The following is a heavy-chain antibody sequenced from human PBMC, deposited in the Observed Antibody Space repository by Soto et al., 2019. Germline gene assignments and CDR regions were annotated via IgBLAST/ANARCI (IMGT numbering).Heavy chain of an antibody. Sequence: GASVKVSCKASGYTFTSYAMHWVRQAPGQRLEWMGWINAGNGNTKYSQKFQGRVTITRDTSASTAYMELSSLRSEDTAVYYCARVSSSSWHFDYWGQGTLVTVSS. J-gene: IGHJ4*02. CDR2: INAGNGNT. D-gene: IGHD6-13*01. CDR1: GYTFTSYA. V-gene: IGHV1-3*01. CDR3: ARVSSSSWHFDY.